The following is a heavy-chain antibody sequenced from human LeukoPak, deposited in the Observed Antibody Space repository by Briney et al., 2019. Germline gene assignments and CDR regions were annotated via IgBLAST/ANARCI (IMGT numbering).Heavy chain of an antibody. J-gene: IGHJ6*03. CDR1: GFTFSSYS. CDR2: ISSSSTI. Sequence: PGGSLRLSCAASGFTFSSYSMNWVRQAPGKGLEWVSYISSSSTIYYADSVKGRFTISRDNAKNSLYLQMNSLRAEDTAVYYCARDLPTVTRGGFDYYYYYYMDVWGKGTTVTISS. CDR3: ARDLPTVTRGGFDYYYYYYMDV. D-gene: IGHD4-17*01. V-gene: IGHV3-48*04.